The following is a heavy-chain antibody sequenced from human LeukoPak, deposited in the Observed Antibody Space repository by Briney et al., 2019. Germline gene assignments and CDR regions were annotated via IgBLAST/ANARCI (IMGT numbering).Heavy chain of an antibody. V-gene: IGHV3-15*01. D-gene: IGHD6-13*01. J-gene: IGHJ4*02. Sequence: GGSLRLSCAASGFTFIDARMSWVRQAPGKGLEWVGRIKSKAGGGTPDYAAPVKGRFTISRDDSQNTLYVQMDSLTTDDTAVYYCATIRDSSSWAFDYWGQGTLVTVSS. CDR3: ATIRDSSSWAFDY. CDR2: IKSKAGGGTP. CDR1: GFTFIDAR.